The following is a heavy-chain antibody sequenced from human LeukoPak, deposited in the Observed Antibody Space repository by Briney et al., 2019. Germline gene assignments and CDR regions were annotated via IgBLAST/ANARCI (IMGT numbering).Heavy chain of an antibody. CDR3: AREDPQTTVPEGMDV. Sequence: VKPSDTLSLTCSVSGGSISTYYWSWIRQLPGKGLEWIGYIYYTGTTNYNPSLRSRVTISVDTSRNQFSLRLSSVTAADTAVYYCAREDPQTTVPEGMDVRGHGTTVIVSS. J-gene: IGHJ6*02. V-gene: IGHV4-59*01. CDR2: IYYTGTT. D-gene: IGHD4-17*01. CDR1: GGSISTYY.